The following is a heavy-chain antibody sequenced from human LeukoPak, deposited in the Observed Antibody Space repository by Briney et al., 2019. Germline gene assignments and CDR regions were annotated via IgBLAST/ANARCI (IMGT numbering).Heavy chain of an antibody. CDR2: INHSGST. CDR3: ARHGIEQWLVPIYYYYYYMDV. D-gene: IGHD6-19*01. Sequence: PSETLSLTCAVYGGSFSGYYWSWIRQPPGKGLEWIGEINHSGSTNYNPSLKSRVTISVDTSKNQFSLKLSSVTAADTAVYYCARHGIEQWLVPIYYYYYYMDVWGKGTTVTISS. CDR1: GGSFSGYY. V-gene: IGHV4-34*01. J-gene: IGHJ6*03.